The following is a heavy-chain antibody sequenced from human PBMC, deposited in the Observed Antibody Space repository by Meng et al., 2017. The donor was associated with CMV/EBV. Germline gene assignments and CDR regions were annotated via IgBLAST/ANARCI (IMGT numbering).Heavy chain of an antibody. J-gene: IGHJ4*02. Sequence: SETLSLTCTVSGGSISSSSYYWGWIRQSPGKGLEWIGSIYYSGSTYYNPSLKSRVTISVDTSKNQFSLKLSSVTAADTAVYYCAKVFGFLPPPFDYWGQGTLVTVSS. V-gene: IGHV4-39*07. D-gene: IGHD3-3*01. CDR1: GGSISSSSYY. CDR3: AKVFGFLPPPFDY. CDR2: IYYSGST.